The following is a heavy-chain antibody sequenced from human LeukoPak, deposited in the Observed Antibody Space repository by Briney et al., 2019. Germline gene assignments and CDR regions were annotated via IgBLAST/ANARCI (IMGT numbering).Heavy chain of an antibody. V-gene: IGHV4-59*12. CDR1: GGSISSYY. CDR2: IYDSGST. CDR3: ARAVAAYYYYYGMDV. Sequence: SSETLSLTCTVSGGSISSYYWSWIRQPPGKGLEWIGYIYDSGSTNYNPSLKSRVTISVDTSKNQFSLQLNSVTPEDTAVYYCARAVAAYYYYYGMDVWGQGTTVTVSS. J-gene: IGHJ6*02. D-gene: IGHD6-19*01.